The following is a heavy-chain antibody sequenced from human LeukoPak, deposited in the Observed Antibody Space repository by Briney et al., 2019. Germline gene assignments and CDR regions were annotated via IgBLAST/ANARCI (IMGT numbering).Heavy chain of an antibody. D-gene: IGHD1-26*01. CDR3: ARDRRRELLHAFDI. V-gene: IGHV4-59*11. CDR1: GGSISRHY. CDR2: IDYSGST. J-gene: IGHJ3*02. Sequence: SETLSLTCTVSGGSISRHYWSWIRQPPGKGLEWIAYIDYSGSTNYNPSLKSRVTISVDASKNQCSLKLSSVTAADTAVYHCARDRRRELLHAFDIWGQGTMVTVSS.